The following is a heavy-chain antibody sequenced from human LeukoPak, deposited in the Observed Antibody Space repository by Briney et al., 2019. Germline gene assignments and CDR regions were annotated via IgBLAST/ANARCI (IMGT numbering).Heavy chain of an antibody. D-gene: IGHD3-22*01. Sequence: TGGSLRLSCAASGFTFSSYAMSWVRQAPGKGLEWVSAISGSGGSTYYADSVQGRFTISRDNSKNTLYLQMNSLRAEDTAIYYCAKDVHASSGYYLDYWGQGTLVTVSS. J-gene: IGHJ4*02. CDR1: GFTFSSYA. CDR3: AKDVHASSGYYLDY. V-gene: IGHV3-23*01. CDR2: ISGSGGST.